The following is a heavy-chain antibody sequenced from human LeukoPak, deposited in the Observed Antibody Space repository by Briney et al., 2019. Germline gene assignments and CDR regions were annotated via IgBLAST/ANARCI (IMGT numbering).Heavy chain of an antibody. J-gene: IGHJ4*02. CDR3: ARATINDYFNDY. D-gene: IGHD2/OR15-2a*01. CDR1: GYTFTGYY. V-gene: IGHV1-2*02. Sequence: GASVKVSCKASGYTFTGYYMHWVRQAPGQGLEWMGWINPNSGGTNYAQKFQGRVTMTRDTSVSTAYMELSRLRSDDTAVYYCARATINDYFNDYWGQGTLVTVSS. CDR2: INPNSGGT.